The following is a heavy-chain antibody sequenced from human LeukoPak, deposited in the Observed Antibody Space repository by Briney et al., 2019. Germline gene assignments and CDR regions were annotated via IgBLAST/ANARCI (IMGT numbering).Heavy chain of an antibody. CDR1: GFIFSSYG. D-gene: IGHD3-3*01. CDR3: HKDVRSLEWLHVYFDY. CDR2: IQYDGDNK. V-gene: IGHV3-30*02. Sequence: TGGSLRLSCAASGFIFSSYGMHWVRQAPGKGLEWVAFIQYDGDNKYYADSVKGRFTISRDNSKNTLYLQMKSLRAEDTAVYYCHKDVRSLEWLHVYFDYWGQGTLVTVSS. J-gene: IGHJ4*02.